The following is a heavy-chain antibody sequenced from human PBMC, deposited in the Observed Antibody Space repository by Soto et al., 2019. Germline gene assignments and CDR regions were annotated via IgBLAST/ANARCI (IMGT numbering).Heavy chain of an antibody. CDR2: ISYDGSNK. CDR1: GFTFSSYA. V-gene: IGHV3-30*04. J-gene: IGHJ4*02. Sequence: QVQLVESGGGVVQPGRSLRLSCAASGFTFSSYAMHWVRQAPGKGLEWVAVISYDGSNKYYADSVKGRFTISRDNSKNTLYLQMNSLRAEDTAVYYCAKDSGSPLWGQGTLVTVSS. D-gene: IGHD3-10*01. CDR3: AKDSGSPL.